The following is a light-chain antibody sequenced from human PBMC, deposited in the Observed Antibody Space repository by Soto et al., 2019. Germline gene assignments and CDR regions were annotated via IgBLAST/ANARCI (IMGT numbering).Light chain of an antibody. J-gene: IGLJ3*02. V-gene: IGLV2-14*01. CDR3: SSYTSSSTVV. CDR1: SSDVGGYNY. CDR2: DVS. Sequence: QSVLTQPASVSGSPGQSITISCTGTSSDVGGYNYVSWYQQHPDKVPKLIIYDVSNRPSGVSNRFSGSKSGNTASLTISGLQAEDEALYYCSSYTSSSTVVFGGGTRSPS.